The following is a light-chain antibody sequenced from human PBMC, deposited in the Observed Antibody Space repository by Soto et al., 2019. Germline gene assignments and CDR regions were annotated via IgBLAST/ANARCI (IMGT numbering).Light chain of an antibody. J-gene: IGKJ2*01. CDR2: DAS. Sequence: EIALTQAPAILSLSPGERATLSCRGGQSIRRILAWYQQKPGQAPRLLVSDASTRATGIPARFSGSGSGTEFTLTISSLQSEDFALYYGHQYNSWPPGTFGQGTKVDI. CDR3: HQYNSWPPGT. CDR1: QSIRRI. V-gene: IGKV3-15*01.